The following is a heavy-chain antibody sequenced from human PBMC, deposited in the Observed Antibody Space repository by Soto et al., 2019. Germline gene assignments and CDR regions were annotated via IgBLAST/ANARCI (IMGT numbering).Heavy chain of an antibody. J-gene: IGHJ6*02. CDR3: ARDFSRDDFWSGYGHQYYYYGMDV. Sequence: SETLSLTCAVYGGSFSGYYWSWIRQPPGKGLEWIGEINHSGSTNYNPSLKSRVTISVDTSKNQFSLKLSSVTAADTAVYYCARDFSRDDFWSGYGHQYYYYGMDVWGQGTTVTVSS. CDR2: INHSGST. CDR1: GGSFSGYY. D-gene: IGHD3-3*01. V-gene: IGHV4-34*01.